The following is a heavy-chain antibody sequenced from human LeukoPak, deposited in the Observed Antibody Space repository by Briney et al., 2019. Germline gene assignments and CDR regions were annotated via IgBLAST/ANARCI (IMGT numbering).Heavy chain of an antibody. Sequence: GGSLRLSCAASGFTFSSYSMNWVRQAPGKGLEWVSSISSSSSYIYYADSVKGRFTISRDNSKNTLYLQMKRLRAEDTAVYYCAKGGGYEAQYYYYYLDVWGKGTTVTIPS. CDR2: ISSSSSYI. J-gene: IGHJ6*03. CDR1: GFTFSSYS. D-gene: IGHD5-12*01. CDR3: AKGGGYEAQYYYYYLDV. V-gene: IGHV3-21*01.